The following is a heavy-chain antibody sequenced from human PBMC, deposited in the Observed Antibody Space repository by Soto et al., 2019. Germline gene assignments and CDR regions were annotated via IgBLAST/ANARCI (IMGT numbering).Heavy chain of an antibody. CDR1: GDSVSSNSAA. V-gene: IGHV6-1*01. J-gene: IGHJ5*02. CDR2: TYYRSEWYN. CDR3: AREGYSYGNNGFDP. D-gene: IGHD5-18*01. Sequence: SQTLSLTCAIPGDSVSSNSAAWNWIRQSPSRGLEWLGRTYYRSEWYNEYAVSVKSRITINPDTSKNQFSLQLNSVTPEDTAVYYCAREGYSYGNNGFDPWGQGTLVTVSS.